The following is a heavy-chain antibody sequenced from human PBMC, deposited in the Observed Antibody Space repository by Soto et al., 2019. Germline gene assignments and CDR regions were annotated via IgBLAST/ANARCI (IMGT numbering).Heavy chain of an antibody. J-gene: IGHJ4*02. CDR1: GGSVRSSSSYY. D-gene: IGHD2-15*01. CDR2: IHYNGKT. CDR3: ARCRVALSGGGYYSLFDN. Sequence: PSETLSLTCPVTGGSVRSSSSYYWGWIRQPPGKGLEWIGHIHYNGKTYYNPSLQSRVTISADTSKNQFSLRLASMTAADAGVYYCARCRVALSGGGYYSLFDNWGQG. V-gene: IGHV4-39*01.